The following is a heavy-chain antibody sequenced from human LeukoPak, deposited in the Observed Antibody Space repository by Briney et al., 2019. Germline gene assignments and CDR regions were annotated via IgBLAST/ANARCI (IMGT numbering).Heavy chain of an antibody. CDR3: AASYYGSGSYYSISSYYYYYGMDV. V-gene: IGHV1-58*02. J-gene: IGHJ6*02. CDR2: IVVGSGNT. CDR1: GFTFTSSA. D-gene: IGHD3-10*01. Sequence: GTSVKVSCKASGFTFTSSAMQWVRQARGQRLEWIGWIVVGSGNTNYAQKFQERVTITRDMSTSTAYMELSSLRSEDTAAYYCAASYYGSGSYYSISSYYYYYGMDVWGQGTTVTVSS.